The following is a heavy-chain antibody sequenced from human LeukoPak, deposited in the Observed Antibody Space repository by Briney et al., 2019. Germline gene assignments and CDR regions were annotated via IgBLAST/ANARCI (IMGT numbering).Heavy chain of an antibody. CDR1: GFTFSSYG. CDR2: IRYDGSNK. V-gene: IGHV3-30*02. CDR3: AKGGSHPKYYFDY. Sequence: GGSLRLSCAASGFTFSSYGMHWVRQAPAKGLEWVAFIRYDGSNKYYADSVKGRFTISRDNSKNTLYLQMNSLRAEDTAVYYCAKGGSHPKYYFDYWGRGTLVTVSS. D-gene: IGHD3-16*01. J-gene: IGHJ4*02.